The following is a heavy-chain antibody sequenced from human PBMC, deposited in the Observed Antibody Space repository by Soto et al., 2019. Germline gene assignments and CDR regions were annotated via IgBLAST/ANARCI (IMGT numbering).Heavy chain of an antibody. V-gene: IGHV3-23*01. CDR1: GFTFSSYA. Sequence: EVQLLESGGGLVQPGGSLRLSCAASGFTFSSYAMSWVRQAPGKGLEWVSAISGIGGSTYYADSVKGRFTIPRDNSKNTLYLQMNSLRAEETAVYYCANAPVVVYAFDIWGQGTMVTVSS. D-gene: IGHD2-15*01. J-gene: IGHJ3*02. CDR3: ANAPVVVYAFDI. CDR2: ISGIGGST.